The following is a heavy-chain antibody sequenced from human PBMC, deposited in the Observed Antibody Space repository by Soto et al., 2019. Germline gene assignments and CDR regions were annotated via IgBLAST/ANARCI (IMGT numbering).Heavy chain of an antibody. CDR1: GGSISSSSYY. J-gene: IGHJ4*02. CDR2: IYYSGST. V-gene: IGHV4-39*01. Sequence: SETLSLTCTASGGSISSSSYYWGWIRQPPGKGLEWIGSIYYSGSTYYNPSLKSRVTISVDTSKNQFSLKLSSVTAADTAVYYCARHVFRGIMSFGPTTPDYWGQGTRVTVSP. CDR3: ARHVFRGIMSFGPTTPDY. D-gene: IGHD3-16*01.